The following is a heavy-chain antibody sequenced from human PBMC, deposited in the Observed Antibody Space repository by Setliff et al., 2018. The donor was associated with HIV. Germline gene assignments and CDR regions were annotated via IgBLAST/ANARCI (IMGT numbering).Heavy chain of an antibody. D-gene: IGHD6-13*01. V-gene: IGHV4-4*08. CDR2: IYIGST. Sequence: KTSETLSLTCTVSGGSISSYYWSWIRQPPGTGLEWIGHIYIGSTNYNPSLKSRVTISADTSKNQFSLKLSSVTAADTAVYYCARTYSSSWYSSHLWVDYWGQGTLVTVSS. CDR3: ARTYSSSWYSSHLWVDY. CDR1: GGSISSYY. J-gene: IGHJ4*02.